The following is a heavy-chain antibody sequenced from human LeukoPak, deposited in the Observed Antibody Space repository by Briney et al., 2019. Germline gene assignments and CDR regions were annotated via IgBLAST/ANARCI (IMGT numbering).Heavy chain of an antibody. J-gene: IGHJ4*02. CDR1: GYTFTGYY. V-gene: IGHV1-2*06. CDR3: ARVGYRTYGGNVH. Sequence: ASVKVSCKASGYTFTGYYMHWVRQAPGQGLEWMGRISPNSGGTNYAQKFQGRVTMTRDTSISTAYMELSRLRSDDAAVYYCARVGYRTYGGNVHWGQGTLVTVSS. CDR2: ISPNSGGT. D-gene: IGHD4/OR15-4a*01.